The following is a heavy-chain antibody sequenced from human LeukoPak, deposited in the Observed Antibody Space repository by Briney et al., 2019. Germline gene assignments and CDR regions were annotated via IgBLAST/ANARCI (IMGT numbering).Heavy chain of an antibody. CDR3: ARHLDSHYYDSSGHFDL. Sequence: SETLSLTCTVSGGSISSSSYYWGWLRQPPGKGLEWIGSIYYSGSTYYNPSLKSRVTISVDTSKNQFSLKLSSVTAADTAVYYCARHLDSHYYDSSGHFDLWGRGTLVTVSS. D-gene: IGHD3-22*01. J-gene: IGHJ2*01. CDR1: GGSISSSSYY. V-gene: IGHV4-39*01. CDR2: IYYSGST.